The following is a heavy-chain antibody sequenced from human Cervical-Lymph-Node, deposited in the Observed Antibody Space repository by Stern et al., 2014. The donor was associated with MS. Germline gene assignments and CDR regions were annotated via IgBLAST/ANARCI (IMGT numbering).Heavy chain of an antibody. J-gene: IGHJ4*02. CDR1: GFTFANFA. D-gene: IGHD2-2*01. V-gene: IGHV3-9*01. Sequence: EVQLVESGGGLVQPGRSLRLSCAASGFTFANFAMHWVRQTAEKGLEWVSCISWNSGSIGYADSVKGRFIISRDNAKNSVYLQMNSLRPEVTALYYCAKGSTTSCYDWGQGTLVIVSS. CDR2: ISWNSGSI. CDR3: AKGSTTSCYD.